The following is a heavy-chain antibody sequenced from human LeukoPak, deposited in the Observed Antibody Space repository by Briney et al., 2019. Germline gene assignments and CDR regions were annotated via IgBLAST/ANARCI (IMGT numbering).Heavy chain of an antibody. D-gene: IGHD4-17*01. Sequence: GGSLRLSCAVSGFTVSSNYMSWVRQAPGKGLEWVSVVHSGGSTYHADSVKGRFTISRDNSKNTVYLQMNSLRAEDTAVYYCVGATGFGYWGQGTLVSVSS. CDR2: VHSGGST. CDR3: VGATGFGY. J-gene: IGHJ4*02. CDR1: GFTVSSNY. V-gene: IGHV3-66*01.